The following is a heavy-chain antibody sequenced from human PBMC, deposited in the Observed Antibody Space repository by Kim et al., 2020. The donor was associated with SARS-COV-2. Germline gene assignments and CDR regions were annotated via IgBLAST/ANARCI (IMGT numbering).Heavy chain of an antibody. Sequence: GGSLRLSCAASGFTFSSYAMSRVRQAPGKGLEWVSAISGSGGSTYYADSVKGRFTISRDNSKNTLYLQMNSLRAEDTAVYYCAKDKAYYYDSSGRTRGLDVWGQGTTVTVSS. CDR1: GFTFSSYA. CDR2: ISGSGGST. D-gene: IGHD3-22*01. J-gene: IGHJ6*02. V-gene: IGHV3-23*01. CDR3: AKDKAYYYDSSGRTRGLDV.